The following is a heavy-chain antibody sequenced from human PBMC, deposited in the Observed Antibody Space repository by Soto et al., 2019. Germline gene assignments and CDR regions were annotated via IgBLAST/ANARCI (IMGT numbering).Heavy chain of an antibody. J-gene: IGHJ4*02. CDR1: GGSFSGYY. D-gene: IGHD6-19*01. Sequence: SETLSLTCAVYGGSFSGYYWSWIRQPPGKGLEWIGEINHSGSTNYNPSLKSRVTISVDTSKNQFSLKLSSVTAADTAVYYCARGVRSSGWFDYWGQGTRVTVSS. V-gene: IGHV4-34*01. CDR3: ARGVRSSGWFDY. CDR2: INHSGST.